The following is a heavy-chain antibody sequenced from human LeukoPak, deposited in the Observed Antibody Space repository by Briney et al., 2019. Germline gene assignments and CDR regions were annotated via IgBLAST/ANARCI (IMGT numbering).Heavy chain of an antibody. CDR3: VRDQGSSWFYYGLDV. J-gene: IGHJ6*02. D-gene: IGHD6-13*01. Sequence: GGSLRLSCAASGFTFGTYRMNWVRQAPGKGLEWVANIKQDGSEQFYVDSVRGRFTISRDNARSSLYLEMNRLRVEDTAVYYCVRDQGSSWFYYGLDVWGQGTTVTVSS. CDR1: GFTFGTYR. CDR2: IKQDGSEQ. V-gene: IGHV3-7*01.